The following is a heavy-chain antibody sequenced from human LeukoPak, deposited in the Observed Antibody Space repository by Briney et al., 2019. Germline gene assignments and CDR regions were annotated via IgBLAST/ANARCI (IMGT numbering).Heavy chain of an antibody. CDR2: ISAYNGKT. CDR1: GYTFSSYG. CDR3: ARAKWLRFVWFDP. J-gene: IGHJ5*02. Sequence: GASVKVSCKASGYTFSSYGISWVRQAPGQGLEWMAWISAYNGKTNFARKFRGRVTMTTDTSTSTAYMELRSLRSDDTAIYYCARAKWLRFVWFDPWGQGTLVTVSS. V-gene: IGHV1-18*01. D-gene: IGHD5-12*01.